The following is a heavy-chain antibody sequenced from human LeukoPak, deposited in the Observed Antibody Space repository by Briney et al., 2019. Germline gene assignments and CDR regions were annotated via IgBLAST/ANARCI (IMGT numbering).Heavy chain of an antibody. CDR2: INSDSNYI. Sequence: GGSLRLSCAASGFTFGSYSMNWVRQAPGKGLEWVSSINSDSNYIYYADSVQGRFTISRDNAKNSLYLQMNSLRAEDTAVYYCAVAYYYGSGGAFDIWGQGTKVTVSS. V-gene: IGHV3-21*01. D-gene: IGHD3-10*01. CDR3: AVAYYYGSGGAFDI. CDR1: GFTFGSYS. J-gene: IGHJ3*02.